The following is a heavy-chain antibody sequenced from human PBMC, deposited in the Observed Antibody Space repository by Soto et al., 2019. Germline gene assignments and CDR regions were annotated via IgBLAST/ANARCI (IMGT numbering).Heavy chain of an antibody. V-gene: IGHV3-33*01. Sequence: QVQLVESGGGVVQPGRSLRLSCAASGFTFSSYGMHWVRQAPGKGLEWVAGIWYDGSNKYYADSVKGRVTISRDNSKNKLYLHMNSLRAEDTAVYYCARDPSDCSGVSCPDAFDIWGQGTMVTV. CDR1: GFTFSSYG. D-gene: IGHD2-15*01. CDR3: ARDPSDCSGVSCPDAFDI. J-gene: IGHJ3*02. CDR2: IWYDGSNK.